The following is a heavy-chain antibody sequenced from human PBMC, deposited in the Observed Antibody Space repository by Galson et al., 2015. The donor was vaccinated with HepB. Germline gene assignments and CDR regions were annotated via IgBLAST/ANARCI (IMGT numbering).Heavy chain of an antibody. CDR3: ARAWTSRPSTRQTDHFDY. CDR2: TYYRSQWYS. CDR1: GDSVSSRTAS. Sequence: CAISGDSVSSRTASWNWIRQSPSRGLEWLGRTYYRSQWYSEHSASVRGRMTISPDTSENQFSLHLSSVTPEDTAIYFCARAWTSRPSTRQTDHFDYWGQGTLVTVSS. D-gene: IGHD1-1*01. V-gene: IGHV6-1*01. J-gene: IGHJ4*02.